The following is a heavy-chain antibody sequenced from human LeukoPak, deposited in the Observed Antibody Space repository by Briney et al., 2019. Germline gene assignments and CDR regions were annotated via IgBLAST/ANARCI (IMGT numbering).Heavy chain of an antibody. J-gene: IGHJ4*02. V-gene: IGHV4-31*03. CDR1: GGSISSGGYY. Sequence: SETLSLTCTVSGGSISSGGYYWSWIRQHPGKGLEWIGYIYYSGSTYYNPSLKSRVTISVDTSKNQFSLKLSSVTAADTAVYYCARVAKRKLILTMNAQGRGDYFDYWGQGTLVTVSS. CDR2: IYYSGST. D-gene: IGHD3-22*01. CDR3: ARVAKRKLILTMNAQGRGDYFDY.